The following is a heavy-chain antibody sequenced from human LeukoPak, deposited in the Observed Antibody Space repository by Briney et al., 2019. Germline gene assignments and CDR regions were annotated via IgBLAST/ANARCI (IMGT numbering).Heavy chain of an antibody. CDR1: GGSISSGGYS. V-gene: IGHV4-30-2*01. J-gene: IGHJ4*02. CDR2: IYHSGST. Sequence: SETLSLTCAVSGGSISSGGYSWSWIRQPPGKGLEWIGYIYHSGSTYYNPSLKSRVTISVDKSKNQFSLKLSSVTAADTAVYYCARVKGYSNYVFDYWGQGTLVTASS. D-gene: IGHD4-11*01. CDR3: ARVKGYSNYVFDY.